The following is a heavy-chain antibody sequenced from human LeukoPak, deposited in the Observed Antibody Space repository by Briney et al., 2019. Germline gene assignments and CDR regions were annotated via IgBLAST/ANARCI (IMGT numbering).Heavy chain of an antibody. Sequence: ASVKVSCKAPGYTFTSYDINWVRQATGQGLEWMGWMNPNSGNTGYAQKFQGRVTMTRNTSISTAYMELSSLRSEDTAVYYCARRKVRRVMALDWFDPWGQGTLVTVSS. CDR2: MNPNSGNT. CDR1: GYTFTSYD. D-gene: IGHD3-10*01. V-gene: IGHV1-8*01. J-gene: IGHJ5*02. CDR3: ARRKVRRVMALDWFDP.